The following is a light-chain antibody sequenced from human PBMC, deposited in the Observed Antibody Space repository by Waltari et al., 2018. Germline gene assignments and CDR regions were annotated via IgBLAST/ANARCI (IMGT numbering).Light chain of an antibody. V-gene: IGLV1-47*02. J-gene: IGLJ3*02. Sequence: QPVLTQPPSASGTPGQRVSISCSGSSSNIGSSSVYWYQQLPVTAPKVLIYFNDNGPSGVPDRFSGSKSGTSVSLAISGLRSEDEGDYYCAAWDDTLRGPVFGGGTKLTVL. CDR1: SSNIGSSS. CDR3: AAWDDTLRGPV. CDR2: FND.